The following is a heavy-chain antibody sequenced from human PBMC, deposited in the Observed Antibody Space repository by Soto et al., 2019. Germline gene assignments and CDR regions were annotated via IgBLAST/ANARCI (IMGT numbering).Heavy chain of an antibody. V-gene: IGHV1-8*01. D-gene: IGHD1-1*01. CDR2: MNVNTGNS. Sequence: QVQLAQSGAEVRKPGASVKVSCEASGYTFTSYDIYWVRQATGHGLEWMGWMNVNTGNSGYAQKFQGRVTMTSDTSISTAHMELSSLRSEDTAVYYCARRAETNGWNGFGADKYYFDFWGQGTLVTVSS. CDR3: ARRAETNGWNGFGADKYYFDF. J-gene: IGHJ4*02. CDR1: GYTFTSYD.